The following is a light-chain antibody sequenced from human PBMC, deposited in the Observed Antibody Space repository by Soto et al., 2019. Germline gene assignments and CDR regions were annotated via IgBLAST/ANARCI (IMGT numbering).Light chain of an antibody. CDR1: QSVSSN. CDR3: QQYSIWRT. J-gene: IGKJ1*01. Sequence: EIVMMQSPATLSVSPGERATLSCRASQSVSSNLTWYQQKPGQAPRLLIYGASTRATGIPARFSGSGSGAEFTLTISSLQSEDFAVYYCQQYSIWRTFGQGTKVDIK. V-gene: IGKV3-15*01. CDR2: GAS.